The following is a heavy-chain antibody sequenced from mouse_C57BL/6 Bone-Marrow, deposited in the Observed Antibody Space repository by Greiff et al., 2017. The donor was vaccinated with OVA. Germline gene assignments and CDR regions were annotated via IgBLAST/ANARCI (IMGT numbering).Heavy chain of an antibody. J-gene: IGHJ3*01. CDR1: GYTFTDYY. D-gene: IGHD2-2*01. CDR2: INPYNGGT. CDR3: ALYYGYDSWFAY. Sequence: EVKLVESGPVLVKPGASVKMSCKASGYTFTDYYMNWVKQSHGKSLEWIGVINPYNGGTSYNQKFKGKATLTVDKSSSTAYMELNSLTSEDSAVYYCALYYGYDSWFAYWGQGTLVTVSA. V-gene: IGHV1-19*01.